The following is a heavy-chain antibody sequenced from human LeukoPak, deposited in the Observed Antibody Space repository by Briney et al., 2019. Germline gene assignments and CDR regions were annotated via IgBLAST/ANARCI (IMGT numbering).Heavy chain of an antibody. V-gene: IGHV1-18*01. CDR3: ARVPLEDTAMPGYYYYYMDV. D-gene: IGHD5-18*01. Sequence: ASVKVSCKASGYTFTSYGISWVRQAPGQGLEWMGWISAYNGNTNYAQKLQGRVTMTTDTSTSTAYMELRSLRSDDTAVYYCARVPLEDTAMPGYYYYYMDVWGKGTTVTVSS. J-gene: IGHJ6*03. CDR1: GYTFTSYG. CDR2: ISAYNGNT.